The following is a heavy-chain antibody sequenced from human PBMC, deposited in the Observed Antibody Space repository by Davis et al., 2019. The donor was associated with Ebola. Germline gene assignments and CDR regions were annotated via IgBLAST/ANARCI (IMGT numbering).Heavy chain of an antibody. Sequence: GESLKISCEASGFIFSSYTMNWVRQPPGKGLEWVAFIRSNGINKFSTDSVKGRFTISRDNSRNTLYLQMNSLRVDDTAVYFCARGDLAYQFDFWGQGTLVTVSS. CDR2: IRSNGINK. CDR1: GFIFSSYT. CDR3: ARGDLAYQFDF. V-gene: IGHV3-30*02. D-gene: IGHD3-10*01. J-gene: IGHJ4*02.